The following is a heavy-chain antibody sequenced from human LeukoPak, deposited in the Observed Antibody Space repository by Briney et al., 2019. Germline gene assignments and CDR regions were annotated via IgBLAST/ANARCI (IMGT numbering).Heavy chain of an antibody. CDR2: ISSSRSYT. CDR3: ASGGGGMVIGDY. CDR1: GVIFSDYY. Sequence: GGALRLSCADSGVIFSDYYMTWIRQGPRKGLEWVSDISSSRSYTNYADSVKGRFTISRDNAKNSLYMQMNSLRADDTAVYYCASGGGGMVIGDYWGQGTLVTASS. V-gene: IGHV3-11*06. D-gene: IGHD3-16*01. J-gene: IGHJ4*02.